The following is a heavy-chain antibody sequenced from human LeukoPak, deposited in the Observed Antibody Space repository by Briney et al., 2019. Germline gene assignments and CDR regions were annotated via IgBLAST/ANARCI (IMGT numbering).Heavy chain of an antibody. CDR1: GYTFTSYD. Sequence: ASVKVSCKASGYTFTSYDINWVRHATGQGLEWMGWMNPNSGNTGYAQKFQGGVTMTRNTSISTAYMELSSLRSEDTAVYFCARGRLGILTGFYNWGQGTLVTVSS. V-gene: IGHV1-8*01. CDR3: ARGRLGILTGFYN. D-gene: IGHD3-9*01. J-gene: IGHJ4*02. CDR2: MNPNSGNT.